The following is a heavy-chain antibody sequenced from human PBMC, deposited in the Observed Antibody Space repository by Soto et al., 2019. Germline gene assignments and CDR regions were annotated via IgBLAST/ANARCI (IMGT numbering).Heavy chain of an antibody. D-gene: IGHD3-22*01. V-gene: IGHV4-59*01. Sequence: SETLSLTCTVSGGSISSYYWSWIRQPPGKGLEWIGYIYYSGSTNYNPSLKSRVTISVDTSKNQFSLKLSSVTAADTAVYYCARARDYYDSSGYYFDYWGQGTLVTVSS. CDR3: ARARDYYDSSGYYFDY. J-gene: IGHJ4*02. CDR2: IYYSGST. CDR1: GGSISSYY.